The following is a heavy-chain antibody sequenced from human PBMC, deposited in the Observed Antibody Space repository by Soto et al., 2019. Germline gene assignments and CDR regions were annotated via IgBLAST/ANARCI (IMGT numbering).Heavy chain of an antibody. D-gene: IGHD6-19*01. J-gene: IGHJ6*02. CDR2: IWYDGSNK. CDR3: AREGIAVAGYYYGMDV. CDR1: GFTFSSDG. V-gene: IGHV3-33*01. Sequence: SLRLSCAASGFTFSSDGMHWVRQAPGKGLEWVAVIWYDGSNKYYADSVKGRFTISRDNSKNTLYLQMNSLRAEDTAVYYCAREGIAVAGYYYGMDVWGQGTTVTVS.